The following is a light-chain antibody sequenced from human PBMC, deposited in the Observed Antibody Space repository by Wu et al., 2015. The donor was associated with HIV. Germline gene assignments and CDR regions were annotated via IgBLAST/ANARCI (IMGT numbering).Light chain of an antibody. CDR1: QTVNNF. CDR2: GAS. J-gene: IGKJ2*01. V-gene: IGKV3-15*01. CDR3: QQYDKWPPXT. Sequence: EIVMTQSPGTLSVSPGERVALSCRASQTVNNFLAWYQQKPGQAPRLLVLGASTRATGVPARFSGNGSGTEFTFSINNIQSEDFAIYYCQQYDKWPPXTFGQGTRLDIK.